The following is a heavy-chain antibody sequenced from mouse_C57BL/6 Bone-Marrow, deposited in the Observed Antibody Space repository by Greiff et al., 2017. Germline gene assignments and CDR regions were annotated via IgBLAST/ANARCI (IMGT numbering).Heavy chain of an antibody. Sequence: QVQLQQPGAELVMPGASVKLSCKASGYTFTSYWMHWVKQRPGQGLEWIGEIDPSDSYTNYNQKFKGKSTLTVDKSSSTAYMQLIRLTSEDSAVYYCARSVVAKGYAMDYWGQGTSVTVSS. V-gene: IGHV1-69*01. CDR3: ARSVVAKGYAMDY. J-gene: IGHJ4*01. CDR1: GYTFTSYW. CDR2: IDPSDSYT. D-gene: IGHD1-1*01.